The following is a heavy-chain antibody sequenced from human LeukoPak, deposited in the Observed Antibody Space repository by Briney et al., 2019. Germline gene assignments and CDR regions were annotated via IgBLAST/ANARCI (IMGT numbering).Heavy chain of an antibody. D-gene: IGHD1-14*01. CDR1: GFTFSSYG. CDR2: IWYDGSNK. J-gene: IGHJ5*02. Sequence: GGSLRLSCAASGFTFSSYGMPWVRQAPGKGLEWVAVIWYDGSNKYYADSVKGRFTISRDNSKNTLYLQMNSLRAEDTAVYYCARAEGEFDPWGQGTLSPSPQ. V-gene: IGHV3-33*01. CDR3: ARAEGEFDP.